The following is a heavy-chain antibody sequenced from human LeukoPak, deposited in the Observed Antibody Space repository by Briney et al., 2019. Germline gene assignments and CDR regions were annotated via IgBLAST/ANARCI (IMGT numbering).Heavy chain of an antibody. J-gene: IGHJ4*02. CDR2: ISSSSTNI. CDR1: GFTFSSYT. D-gene: IGHD2-15*01. Sequence: GGSLRLSCAASGFTFSSYTMNWVRQAPGKGLEWVSSISSSSTNIYYADSVKGRFTISRDNAKNSLYLQMNSLRDEDTAVYYCARESVVVVVALFDYWGQGTLVTVSS. CDR3: ARESVVVVVALFDY. V-gene: IGHV3-21*01.